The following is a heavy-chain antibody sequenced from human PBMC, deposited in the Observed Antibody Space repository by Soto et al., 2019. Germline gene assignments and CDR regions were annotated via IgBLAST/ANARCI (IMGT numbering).Heavy chain of an antibody. D-gene: IGHD1-20*01. J-gene: IGHJ4*02. CDR3: ARAHNWISAFDY. Sequence: EVQLVETGGGLIQPGGSLRLSCAASGFVVTSKYMAWVRQAPGKGLEWVSVIYGNDIRHYADSVEGRFIVSKDNTENTMYLQMNSLRVEDTAVYFCARAHNWISAFDYWGQGTLVTVSS. CDR2: IYGNDIR. V-gene: IGHV3-53*02. CDR1: GFVVTSKY.